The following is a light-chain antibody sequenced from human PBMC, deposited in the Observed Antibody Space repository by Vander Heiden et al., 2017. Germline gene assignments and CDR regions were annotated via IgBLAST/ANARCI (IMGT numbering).Light chain of an antibody. Sequence: DIVMTQSPDSLAVSLGERATINRKSSQSVIYSSNDKNYLAWYQQKAGQPPKLLIYWASTRESGVPDRFSGSGSGTDFTLTISSLQAEDVAVYYCQQYYSTPYTFGQGTKV. J-gene: IGKJ2*01. V-gene: IGKV4-1*01. CDR1: QSVIYSSNDKNY. CDR3: QQYYSTPYT. CDR2: WAS.